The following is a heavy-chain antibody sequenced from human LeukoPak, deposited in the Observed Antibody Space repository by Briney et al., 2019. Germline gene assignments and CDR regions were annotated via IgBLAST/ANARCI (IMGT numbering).Heavy chain of an antibody. CDR3: ARVLYSGYDSFSSFDYYYYMDV. Sequence: SETLSLTCTVSGGSISSYYWSWIRQPPGKEPEWIGYIYYSGSTNYNPSLKSRVTISVDTSKNQFSLKLSSVTAADTAVYYCARVLYSGYDSFSSFDYYYYMDVWGKGTTVTVSS. V-gene: IGHV4-59*01. CDR1: GGSISSYY. CDR2: IYYSGST. D-gene: IGHD5-12*01. J-gene: IGHJ6*03.